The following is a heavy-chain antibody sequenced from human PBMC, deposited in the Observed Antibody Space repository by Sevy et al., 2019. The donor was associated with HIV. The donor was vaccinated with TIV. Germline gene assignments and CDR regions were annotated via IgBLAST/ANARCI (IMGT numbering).Heavy chain of an antibody. CDR2: ISSSSSNI. V-gene: IGHV3-21*01. CDR1: GFTFSSYS. CDR3: ARDRSGLGHAFDI. J-gene: IGHJ3*02. D-gene: IGHD3-16*01. Sequence: GGSLRLSCAASGFTFSSYSMNWVRQAPGKGLEWVSSISSSSSNIYYADSVKGRFTISRDNAKNSLYLQMNNLRAEDTAVYNCARDRSGLGHAFDIWGQGTMVTVSS.